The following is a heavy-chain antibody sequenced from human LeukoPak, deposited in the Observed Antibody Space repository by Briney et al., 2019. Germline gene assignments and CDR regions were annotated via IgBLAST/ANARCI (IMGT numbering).Heavy chain of an antibody. CDR3: AKKLGAIVWNAIDY. CDR2: IKSKADGGTA. V-gene: IGHV3-15*01. D-gene: IGHD1-1*01. CDR1: GFTFSKDW. J-gene: IGHJ4*02. Sequence: GGSLRLSCAASGFTFSKDWMSWVRQAPGKGLEWVGRIKSKADGGTADYATPVKGRFTISRDNSKNTLSLQMNSLRAEDTAVYYCAKKLGAIVWNAIDYWGQGALVTVSS.